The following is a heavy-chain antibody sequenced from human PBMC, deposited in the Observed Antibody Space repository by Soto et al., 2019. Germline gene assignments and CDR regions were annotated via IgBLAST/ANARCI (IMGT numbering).Heavy chain of an antibody. CDR3: ARASYRCSWSQWDFDY. D-gene: IGHD6-13*01. J-gene: IGHJ4*02. V-gene: IGHV4-34*01. CDR1: GGSFSGYY. Sequence: PSETLSLTCAVYGGSFSGYYWSWIRQPPGKGLEWIGEINHSGSTNYNPSLKSRVTISVDTSKNQFSLKLSSVTAADTAVYYCARASYRCSWSQWDFDYWGQGTLVTVSS. CDR2: INHSGST.